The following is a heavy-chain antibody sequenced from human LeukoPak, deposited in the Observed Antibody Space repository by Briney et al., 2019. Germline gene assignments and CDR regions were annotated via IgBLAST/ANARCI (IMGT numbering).Heavy chain of an antibody. J-gene: IGHJ4*02. Sequence: PGGSLRLYCAASGFTFSGYTMNWVRQTPGKGLEWVSSISSSSDYIYYADSVKGRFTISRDNSKDSLYLQMSSLRAEDTAVYYCARVWSMIREYVEYWGQGTLVTVSS. CDR1: GFTFSGYT. CDR2: ISSSSDYI. CDR3: ARVWSMIREYVEY. V-gene: IGHV3-21*01. D-gene: IGHD3-10*01.